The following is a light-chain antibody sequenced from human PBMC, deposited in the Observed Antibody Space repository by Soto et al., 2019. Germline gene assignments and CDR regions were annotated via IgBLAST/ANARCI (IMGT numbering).Light chain of an antibody. CDR2: EAS. J-gene: IGKJ2*01. V-gene: IGKV3-20*01. CDR1: QSVGSTY. CDR3: QQFGTSPRYT. Sequence: EILLTQSPGTLSLSPGETATLSCRTSQSVGSTYLAWYQQKPGQAPRLLIYEASRRATGIPDRFSGSGSGTDFTLTISRLEPEDFAVYYCQQFGTSPRYTFGQGTKLEI.